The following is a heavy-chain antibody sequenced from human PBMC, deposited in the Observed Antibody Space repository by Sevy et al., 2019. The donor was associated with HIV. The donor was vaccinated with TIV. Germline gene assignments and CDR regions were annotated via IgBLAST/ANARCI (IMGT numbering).Heavy chain of an antibody. CDR1: GFTFSIYA. J-gene: IGHJ4*02. Sequence: GGSLRLSCAASGFTFSIYAMNWVRQAPGKGLEWVSSISDSSVDIHYADSVKGRFTISRDNAKNSLYLQMNSLRAEDTAVYYCARRSSGWTPGDYWGQGTLVTVSS. CDR2: ISDSSVDI. V-gene: IGHV3-21*01. D-gene: IGHD6-19*01. CDR3: ARRSSGWTPGDY.